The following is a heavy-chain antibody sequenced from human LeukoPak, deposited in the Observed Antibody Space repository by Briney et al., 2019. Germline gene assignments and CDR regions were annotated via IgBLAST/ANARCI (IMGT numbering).Heavy chain of an antibody. Sequence: SETLSLTCAVSGASFSGYYWTWIRQSPGKGLEWIGEINYSGSTNYNPSLMRRVTMSVDTSKNQFFLSLTAVTAADTAVYYCARARRGYVRLDYWGQGTLVTVSS. J-gene: IGHJ4*02. D-gene: IGHD5-12*01. CDR2: INYSGST. CDR1: GASFSGYY. V-gene: IGHV4-34*01. CDR3: ARARRGYVRLDY.